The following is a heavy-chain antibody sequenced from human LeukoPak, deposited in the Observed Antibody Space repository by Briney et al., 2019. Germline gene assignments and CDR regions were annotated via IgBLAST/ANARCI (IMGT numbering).Heavy chain of an antibody. CDR2: IYHSGGT. CDR1: GGSISSSGYS. J-gene: IGHJ4*02. V-gene: IGHV4-30-2*01. CDR3: TRKTESYTDY. Sequence: SQTLSLTCGVSGGSISSSGYSWNWIRQPPGKGLEWIGYIYHSGGTYYNPSLKSRVIISVDRSKNQFSLNLSSVTAADTAVYYCTRKTESYTDYWGQGTLVTVSS. D-gene: IGHD1-26*01.